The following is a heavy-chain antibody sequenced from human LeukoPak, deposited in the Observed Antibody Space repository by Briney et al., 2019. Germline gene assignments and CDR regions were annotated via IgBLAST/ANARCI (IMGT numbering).Heavy chain of an antibody. CDR2: IYYSGST. J-gene: IGHJ4*02. D-gene: IGHD5-12*01. CDR1: GGSISSYY. V-gene: IGHV4-59*08. CDR3: AGQGYSAYEILDY. Sequence: SETLSLTCTVSGGSISSYYWSWIRQPPGKGLEWIGYIYYSGSTNYSPSLKSRVTIPVDTSKNQFSLKLSSVTAADTAVYYCAGQGYSAYEILDYWGQGTLVTVSS.